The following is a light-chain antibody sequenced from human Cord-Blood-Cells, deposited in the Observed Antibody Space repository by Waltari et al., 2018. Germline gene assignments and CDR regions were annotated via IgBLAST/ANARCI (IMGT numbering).Light chain of an antibody. CDR2: SNN. Sequence: QSVLTQPPSASGTPGQRVTISCSGSSSNIGSNTVTWYQQLPGTAPKLLIYSNNPRPSGVPDRFSGSKSGTSASLAISGLQSEDEADYYCAAWDDSLKVFGGGTKLTVL. CDR1: SSNIGSNT. J-gene: IGLJ2*01. CDR3: AAWDDSLKV. V-gene: IGLV1-44*01.